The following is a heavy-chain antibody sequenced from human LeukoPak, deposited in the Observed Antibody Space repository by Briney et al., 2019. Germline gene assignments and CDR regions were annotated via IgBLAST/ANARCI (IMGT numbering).Heavy chain of an antibody. D-gene: IGHD1-26*01. CDR2: ISGYNGDR. Sequence: ASVKVSCEASGYTFTSYDIIWVRQAPGQGLEWVSRISGYNGDRHYVQNLQGRVTMTTDTSTSTAYMELRSLRSDDTAVYFCARGLWEGYFDSWGQGNLVTVSS. CDR3: ARGLWEGYFDS. CDR1: GYTFTSYD. V-gene: IGHV1-18*01. J-gene: IGHJ4*02.